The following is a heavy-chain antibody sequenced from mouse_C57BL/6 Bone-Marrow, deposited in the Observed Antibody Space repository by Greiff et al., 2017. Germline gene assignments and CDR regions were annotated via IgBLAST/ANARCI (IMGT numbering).Heavy chain of an antibody. CDR2: IYPGDGDT. CDR1: GYAFSSSW. Sequence: VKLQESGPELVKPGASVKISCKASGYAFSSSWMNWVKQRPGKGLEWIGRIYPGDGDTNYNGKFKGKATLTADKSSSTAYMQLSSLTSEDSAVYFCAKGSRFAYWGQGTLVTVSA. V-gene: IGHV1-82*01. D-gene: IGHD3-3*01. CDR3: AKGSRFAY. J-gene: IGHJ3*01.